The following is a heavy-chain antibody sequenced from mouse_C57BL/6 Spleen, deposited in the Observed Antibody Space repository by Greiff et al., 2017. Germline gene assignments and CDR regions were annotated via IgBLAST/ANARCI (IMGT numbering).Heavy chain of an antibody. CDR3: AIYDYDGGFDY. D-gene: IGHD2-4*01. V-gene: IGHV5-17*01. CDR1: GFTFSDYG. J-gene: IGHJ2*01. CDR2: ISSGSSTI. Sequence: DVKLVESGGGLVKPGGSLKLSCAASGFTFSDYGMHWVRQAPEKGLEWVAYISSGSSTIYYADTVKGRFTISRDNAKNTLFLQMTSLRSGDTAMYYCAIYDYDGGFDYWGQGTTLTVSS.